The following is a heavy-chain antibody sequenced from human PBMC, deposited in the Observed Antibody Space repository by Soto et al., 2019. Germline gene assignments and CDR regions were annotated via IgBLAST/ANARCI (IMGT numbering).Heavy chain of an antibody. Sequence: GGSLRLSCAASGFTFSSYWMHWVRQAPGKGLVWVSRINSDGSSTSYADSVKGRFTISRDKAKNTLYLQMNSLRAEDTAVYDCARVESNYVLNAFDYWGQGTLVTVSS. V-gene: IGHV3-74*01. CDR1: GFTFSSYW. D-gene: IGHD4-4*01. CDR3: ARVESNYVLNAFDY. CDR2: INSDGSST. J-gene: IGHJ4*02.